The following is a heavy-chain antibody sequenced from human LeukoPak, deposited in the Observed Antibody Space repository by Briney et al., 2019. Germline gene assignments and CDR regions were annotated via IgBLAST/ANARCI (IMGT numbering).Heavy chain of an antibody. Sequence: SVKVSCRASGGTFSSYAISWVRQAPGQGLEWMGGIIPIFGTANYAQKFQGRVTITADESTSTAYMELSSLRSEDTAVYYCASLEYSSSSEDYWDQGTLVTVSS. CDR1: GGTFSSYA. J-gene: IGHJ4*02. CDR3: ASLEYSSSSEDY. V-gene: IGHV1-69*13. CDR2: IIPIFGTA. D-gene: IGHD6-6*01.